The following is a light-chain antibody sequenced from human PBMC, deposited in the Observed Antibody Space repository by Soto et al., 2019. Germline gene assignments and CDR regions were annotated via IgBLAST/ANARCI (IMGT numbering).Light chain of an antibody. J-gene: IGKJ4*01. CDR3: QKRSSWPLT. CDR1: QSVGSY. V-gene: IGKV3-11*01. Sequence: EIVLTQSPATLSLSPGERATLSCRASQSVGSYFAWYQQKPGQAPRLLIYDAFSRATGIPARFSGSGSGTDSTLTISSLEPEDFAVYFCQKRSSWPLTFGGGTMVEIK. CDR2: DAF.